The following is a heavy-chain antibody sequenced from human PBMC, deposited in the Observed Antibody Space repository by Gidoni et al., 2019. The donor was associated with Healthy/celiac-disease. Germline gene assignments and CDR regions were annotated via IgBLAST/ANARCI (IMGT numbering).Heavy chain of an antibody. CDR1: GVTVSSNY. J-gene: IGHJ4*02. Sequence: EVQLVESGGGLVQPGGSLRLSCAASGVTVSSNYMSWVRPAPGKGLEWVSVIYSGGSTYYADSVKGRFTISRDNSKNTLYLQMNSLRAEDTAVYYCARARWLPSFDYWGQGTLVTVSS. CDR3: ARARWLPSFDY. D-gene: IGHD5-12*01. CDR2: IYSGGST. V-gene: IGHV3-66*01.